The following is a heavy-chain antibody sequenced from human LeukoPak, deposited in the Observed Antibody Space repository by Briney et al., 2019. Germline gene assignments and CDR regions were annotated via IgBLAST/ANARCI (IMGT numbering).Heavy chain of an antibody. Sequence: GASVKVSCTASGGTFSSYAISWVRQAPGQGLEWMGGISPIFGTANYAQNVQGRVTIAADESTSTDYMELSSLRSEDTAVYYCARAGYDILTLAGDAFDIWGQGTMVTVSS. V-gene: IGHV1-69*13. CDR3: ARAGYDILTLAGDAFDI. CDR1: GGTFSSYA. CDR2: ISPIFGTA. J-gene: IGHJ3*02. D-gene: IGHD3-9*01.